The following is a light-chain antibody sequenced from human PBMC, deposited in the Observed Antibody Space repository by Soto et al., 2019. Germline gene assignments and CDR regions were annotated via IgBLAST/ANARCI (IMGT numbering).Light chain of an antibody. Sequence: QSALTQPASVSASPGQSITISCTGTSSDIGTYNYVSWYQQHPGKAPKLRIFEVNNRPSWVSNRFSGSKSGNTASLTVSGLQAEDEADYYCSSYTTSNTGVFGGGTKVTVL. CDR2: EVN. V-gene: IGLV2-14*01. CDR3: SSYTTSNTGV. CDR1: SSDIGTYNY. J-gene: IGLJ3*02.